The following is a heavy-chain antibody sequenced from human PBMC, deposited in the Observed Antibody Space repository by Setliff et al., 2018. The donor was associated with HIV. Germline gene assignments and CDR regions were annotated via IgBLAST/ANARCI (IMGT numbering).Heavy chain of an antibody. CDR2: IFPGDSDT. Sequence: PGESLKISCKGSGFSFTTYWIGWVRQMPGKGLEWMGIIFPGDSDTRYSPSFQGQVTISADKSITTAHLQWSSLKASDTAMYYCARHVPEGSSWYTDYWGQGTLVTVSS. CDR3: ARHVPEGSSWYTDY. CDR1: GFSFTTYW. J-gene: IGHJ4*02. D-gene: IGHD6-13*01. V-gene: IGHV5-51*01.